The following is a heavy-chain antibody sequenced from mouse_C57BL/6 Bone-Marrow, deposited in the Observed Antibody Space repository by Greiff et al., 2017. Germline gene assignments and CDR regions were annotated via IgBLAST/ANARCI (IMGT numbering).Heavy chain of an antibody. CDR2: IGPGSGST. Sequence: VKLQQSGAELVKPGASVKISCKASGYTFTDYYINWVKQRPGQGLEWIGKIGPGSGSTYYNEKFKGKATLTADKSSSTAYMQLSSLTSEDSAVYFCARGGYDGYSTSYYFDYWGQGTTLTVSS. CDR3: ARGGYDGYSTSYYFDY. J-gene: IGHJ2*01. CDR1: GYTFTDYY. V-gene: IGHV1-77*01. D-gene: IGHD2-3*01.